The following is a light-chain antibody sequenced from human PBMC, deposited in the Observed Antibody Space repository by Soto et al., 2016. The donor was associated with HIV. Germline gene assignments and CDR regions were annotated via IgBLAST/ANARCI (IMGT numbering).Light chain of an antibody. V-gene: IGLV3-1*01. CDR1: KLGDKI. CDR3: EAWDRNIVI. CDR2: KV. Sequence: SYELTQPPSVSVSPGQTVTITCSGDKLGDKICFLVSSEARPVPCFGHFMKVKTRPSGIPVRFSGSNSGNTATLTISETQAVDEGDYYCEAWDRNIVIFGGGTRLNVL. J-gene: IGLJ2*01.